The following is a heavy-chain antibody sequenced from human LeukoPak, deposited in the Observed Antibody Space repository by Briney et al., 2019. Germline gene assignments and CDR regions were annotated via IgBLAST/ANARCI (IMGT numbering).Heavy chain of an antibody. J-gene: IGHJ4*02. V-gene: IGHV3-15*01. Sequence: GGSLRLSCAASGFTFSNAWMTWVRQAPGKGLEWVGRIKSKTGGGTTDYAAPVKGRFTISRDDSKNTLYLQMNSLKTEDTAVYYCTTAFYGSGSYGGSYFDYWGQGTLVTVSS. CDR3: TTAFYGSGSYGGSYFDY. D-gene: IGHD3-10*01. CDR1: GFTFSNAW. CDR2: IKSKTGGGTT.